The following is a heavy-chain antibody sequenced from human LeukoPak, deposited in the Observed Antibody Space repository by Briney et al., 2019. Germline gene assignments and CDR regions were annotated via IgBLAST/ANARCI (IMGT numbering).Heavy chain of an antibody. J-gene: IGHJ4*02. CDR1: GFTFSSYS. Sequence: GGSLRLSCAASGFTFSSYSMNWVRQAPGKGLEWVSSISSSSSYIYYADSVKGRFTISRDNAKNSLYLQMNSLRAEDTAVYYCARVTWYCGGDCYPFDYWGQGTLVTVSS. V-gene: IGHV3-21*01. D-gene: IGHD2-21*02. CDR2: ISSSSSYI. CDR3: ARVTWYCGGDCYPFDY.